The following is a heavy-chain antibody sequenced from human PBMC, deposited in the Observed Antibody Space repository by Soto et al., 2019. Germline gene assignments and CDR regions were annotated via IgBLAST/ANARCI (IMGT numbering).Heavy chain of an antibody. CDR3: ARDLFDY. V-gene: IGHV3-30-3*01. CDR1: GFTFSSYA. CDR2: ISYDGSNK. Sequence: QVQLVESGGGVVQPGRSLRLSCAATGFTFSSYAMHWVRQAPGKGLEWVAVISYDGSNKYYADSVKGRFTISRDNSKNTLYLQINSLRADDTAVYYCARDLFDYWGQGTLVTVSS. J-gene: IGHJ4*02.